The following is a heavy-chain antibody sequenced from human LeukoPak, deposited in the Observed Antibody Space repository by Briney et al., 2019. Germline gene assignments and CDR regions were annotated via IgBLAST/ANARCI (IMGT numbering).Heavy chain of an antibody. CDR3: ARARRDGYNYFDY. CDR2: IYYSGST. CDR1: SGSISSSNYY. J-gene: IGHJ4*02. D-gene: IGHD5-24*01. Sequence: SETLSLTCTVSSGSISSSNYYWSWIHQHPGKGLEWIGYIYYSGSTYYSPSLKSRVTISVDTSKNQFSLKLSSVTAADTAVYYCARARRDGYNYFDYWGQGTLVTVSS. V-gene: IGHV4-31*03.